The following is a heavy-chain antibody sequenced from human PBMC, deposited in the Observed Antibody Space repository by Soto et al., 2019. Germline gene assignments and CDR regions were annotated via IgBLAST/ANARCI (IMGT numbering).Heavy chain of an antibody. CDR1: GFSLSTSGVG. D-gene: IGHD5-18*01. V-gene: IGHV2-5*02. Sequence: QITLKESGPTLVKPTQTLTLTCTFSGFSLSTSGVGVGWIRQPPGKALEWLALIYWDDDKRYSPSLKSRLTITRDTSKTQVVLTMTNIDPVDTATYFCAHRGDIQPGLELRGSEGAFDIWGQGTMVTVSS. CDR2: IYWDDDK. J-gene: IGHJ3*02. CDR3: AHRGDIQPGLELRGSEGAFDI.